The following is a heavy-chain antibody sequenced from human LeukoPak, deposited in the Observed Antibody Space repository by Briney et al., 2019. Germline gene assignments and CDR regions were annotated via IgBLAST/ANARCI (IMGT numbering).Heavy chain of an antibody. Sequence: PGGSLRLSCAASGFTFSSYSMNWVRQAPGKGLEWVSSISSSSSYIYYADSVKGRFTISRDNSKNTLYLQMNSLRAEDTAVYYCAKVHTYYYDSSGPRWFDPWGQGTLVTVSS. CDR2: ISSSSSYI. CDR1: GFTFSSYS. CDR3: AKVHTYYYDSSGPRWFDP. V-gene: IGHV3-21*04. J-gene: IGHJ5*02. D-gene: IGHD3-22*01.